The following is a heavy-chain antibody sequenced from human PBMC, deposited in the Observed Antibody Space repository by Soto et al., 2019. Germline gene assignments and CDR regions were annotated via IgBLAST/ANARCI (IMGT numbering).Heavy chain of an antibody. CDR2: IIPIFGTA. Sequence: SVNVSCKASGGTFGSYAISWVRQAPGQGLEWMGGIIPIFGTANYAQKFQGRVTVTADESTSTAYMELSSLRSEDTAVYYCARNEGLAGPYYWGQGALVTVSS. J-gene: IGHJ4*02. D-gene: IGHD3-3*02. CDR3: ARNEGLAGPYY. CDR1: GGTFGSYA. V-gene: IGHV1-69*13.